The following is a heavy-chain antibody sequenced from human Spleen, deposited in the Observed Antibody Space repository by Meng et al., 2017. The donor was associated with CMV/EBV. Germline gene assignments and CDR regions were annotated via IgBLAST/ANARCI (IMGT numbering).Heavy chain of an antibody. V-gene: IGHV4-59*01. Sequence: SETLSLTCTVSGGSISSYYWSWIRQPPGKGLEWIGYIYYSGSTNYNPSLKSRVTISVDTSKNQFSLKLSSVTAADTAVYYCARSPNLLYCSSTSCYYYYYGMDVWGQGTTVTVSS. D-gene: IGHD2-2*01. CDR1: GGSISSYY. CDR2: IYYSGST. J-gene: IGHJ6*02. CDR3: ARSPNLLYCSSTSCYYYYYGMDV.